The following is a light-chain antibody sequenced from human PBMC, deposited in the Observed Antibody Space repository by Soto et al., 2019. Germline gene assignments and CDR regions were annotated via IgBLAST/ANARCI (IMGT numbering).Light chain of an antibody. V-gene: IGLV3-21*02. CDR3: QVWDSDLHVV. Sequence: SSELTQPPSLSVAPGQTAKITCGGDKIGRKSVHWYQQKSGQAPVLVVYEDGARPSGIPERFSGSNSGNTATLTISRVEVGDEADYFCQVWDSDLHVVFGGGTQLTVL. J-gene: IGLJ2*01. CDR2: EDG. CDR1: KIGRKS.